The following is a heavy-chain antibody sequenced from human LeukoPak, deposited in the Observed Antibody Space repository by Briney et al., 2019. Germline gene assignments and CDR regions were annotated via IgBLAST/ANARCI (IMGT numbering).Heavy chain of an antibody. CDR3: ARAPFGVGGNDY. J-gene: IGHJ4*02. Sequence: PSETLSLTCTVSGGSISSGGYYWSWIRQHPGKGLEWIGYIYHSGSTYYNPSLKSRVTISVDTSKNQFSLKLSSVTAADTAVYYCARAPFGVGGNDYWGQGTLVTVSS. CDR1: GGSISSGGYY. D-gene: IGHD3-3*01. V-gene: IGHV4-31*03. CDR2: IYHSGST.